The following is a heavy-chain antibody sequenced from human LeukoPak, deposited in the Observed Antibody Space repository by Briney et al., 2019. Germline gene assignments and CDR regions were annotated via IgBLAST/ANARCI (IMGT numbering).Heavy chain of an antibody. CDR3: AREKSGYHNYAFDI. V-gene: IGHV4-34*01. CDR1: GGSFSGYY. CDR2: IDHSGST. D-gene: IGHD3-3*01. Sequence: SETLSLTCAVCGGSFSGYYWSWIRQPPGKGLEWIGEIDHSGSTNYNPSLKSRVTISVDTSKNQFSLKLSSVTAADTAVYYCAREKSGYHNYAFDIWGQGTMVTVSS. J-gene: IGHJ3*02.